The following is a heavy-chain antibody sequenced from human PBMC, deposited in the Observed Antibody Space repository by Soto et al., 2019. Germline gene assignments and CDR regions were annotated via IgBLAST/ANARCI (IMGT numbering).Heavy chain of an antibody. CDR2: IHYSGTT. CDR1: GGSISSGDYY. Sequence: SETLSLTCTVSGGSISSGDYYWSWIRQPPGKGLEWIGYIHYSGTTVYSPSLKSRVTMSIDTSENQFTLNLTSVTAADTAVYFCARDTGGYYLDSWGQGSLVTVSS. D-gene: IGHD7-27*01. J-gene: IGHJ4*01. V-gene: IGHV4-61*08. CDR3: ARDTGGYYLDS.